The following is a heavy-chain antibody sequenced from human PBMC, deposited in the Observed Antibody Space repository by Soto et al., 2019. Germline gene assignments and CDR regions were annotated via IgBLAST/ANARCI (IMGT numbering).Heavy chain of an antibody. CDR2: ISGSGGST. V-gene: IGHV3-23*01. Sequence: EVQLLESGGGLVQPGGSLRLSCAASGLTFSSNTLSWVRQAPGKGLEWVSSISGSGGSTYYADSVRGRFTISRDNSKNTLYLQMDSLRAEDTALYYCAKASSGYWGQGTLVTVSS. D-gene: IGHD3-10*01. J-gene: IGHJ4*02. CDR1: GLTFSSNT. CDR3: AKASSGY.